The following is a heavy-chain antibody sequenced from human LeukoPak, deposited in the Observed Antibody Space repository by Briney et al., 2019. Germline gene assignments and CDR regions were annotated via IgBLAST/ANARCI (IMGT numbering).Heavy chain of an antibody. CDR2: IKSKIDGGTI. D-gene: IGHD6-25*01. Sequence: GGSLRLSCVGSGFTFSDAWISWVRQAPGKGLEWVGRIKSKIDGGTIDYAAPVEGRFTISRDDSRNTLYLQMNSLKTEDTAVYYCTTRRQDGCWGQGTLVTVS. CDR3: TTRRQDGC. V-gene: IGHV3-15*01. CDR1: GFTFSDAW. J-gene: IGHJ4*02.